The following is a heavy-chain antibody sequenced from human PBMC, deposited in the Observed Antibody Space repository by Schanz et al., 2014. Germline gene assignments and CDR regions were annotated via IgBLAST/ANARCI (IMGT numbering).Heavy chain of an antibody. CDR3: ARDFSAYVGNYLDY. CDR2: INGYNGHT. Sequence: QVQLVQSGAEVKKPGASVKVSRKAPGYTFSSYGITWVRQAPGQGLEWMGWINGYNGHTLYAQKFQGRVTMTTDTSTSTSYMELTSLRFDDTAVYYCARDFSAYVGNYLDYWGQGTLVTVSS. J-gene: IGHJ4*02. D-gene: IGHD5-12*01. CDR1: GYTFSSYG. V-gene: IGHV1-18*01.